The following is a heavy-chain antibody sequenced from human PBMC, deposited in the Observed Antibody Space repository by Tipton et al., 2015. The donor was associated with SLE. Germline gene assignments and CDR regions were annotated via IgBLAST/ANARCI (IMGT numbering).Heavy chain of an antibody. Sequence: TLSLTCTVSGDSISSGSYYWSWIRQPAGKGLEWIGYNYSSGSTNYNPSLKSRVTISVDTSKNQFSLKLSSVTAADTAVYYCARVADSSGYYDYWGQGMLVTVSS. CDR1: GDSISSGSYY. V-gene: IGHV4-61*09. D-gene: IGHD3-22*01. CDR2: NYSSGST. CDR3: ARVADSSGYYDY. J-gene: IGHJ4*02.